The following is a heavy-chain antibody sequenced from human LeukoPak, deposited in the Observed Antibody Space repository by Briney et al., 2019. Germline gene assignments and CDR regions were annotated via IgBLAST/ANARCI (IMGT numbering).Heavy chain of an antibody. V-gene: IGHV3-21*01. Sequence: GGSLRLSCAASGFTFSSYSMNWVRQAPGKGLEWVSSISSSSSYIYYADSVKGRFTISRDNAKNSLYLQMNSLRAEDTAVYYCARGLGAAANNWYYPWGQGTLVTVSS. CDR3: ARGLGAAANNWYYP. J-gene: IGHJ5*02. CDR1: GFTFSSYS. D-gene: IGHD6-13*01. CDR2: ISSSSSYI.